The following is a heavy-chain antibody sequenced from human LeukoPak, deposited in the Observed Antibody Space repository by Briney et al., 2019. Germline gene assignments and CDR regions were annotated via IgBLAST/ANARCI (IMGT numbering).Heavy chain of an antibody. CDR3: ARVGGVSYFDY. D-gene: IGHD3-16*01. CDR2: ITGKGCST. J-gene: IGHJ4*02. CDR1: GFTLSTYS. Sequence: GGSLSLSCAASGFTLSTYSMHWVRQAPGKGPEYVSAITGKGCSTYYANSVEGRFTISRDDSKNTLYLQMGSLRTEDMAVYYCARVGGVSYFDYWGQGTLVTVS. V-gene: IGHV3-64*01.